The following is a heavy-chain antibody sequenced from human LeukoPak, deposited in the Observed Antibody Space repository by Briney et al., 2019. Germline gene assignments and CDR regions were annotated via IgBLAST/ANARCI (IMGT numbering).Heavy chain of an antibody. J-gene: IGHJ6*02. CDR3: ARHKSPVGATPIPYYYYGMDV. Sequence: GESLKISCKGSGYSFTNYWIGWVRQMPGKGLEWMGIIYPGDSDTRYSPSFQGQVTISADKSISTAYLQWSSLKASDTAMYYCARHKSPVGATPIPYYYYGMDVWGQGTTVTVSS. CDR2: IYPGDSDT. V-gene: IGHV5-51*01. D-gene: IGHD1-26*01. CDR1: GYSFTNYW.